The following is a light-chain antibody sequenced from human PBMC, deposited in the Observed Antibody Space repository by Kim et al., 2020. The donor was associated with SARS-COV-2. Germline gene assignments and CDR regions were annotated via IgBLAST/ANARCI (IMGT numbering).Light chain of an antibody. CDR2: DVS. Sequence: QSALTQPASVSGSPGQSITISCTRTSSDVGGYNYVSWYQQHPGKAPKLMIYDVSKRPSGVSNRFSGSKSGNTASLTISGLQAEDEADYYCSSYTSSSTSLYVFGTGTKVTV. CDR1: SSDVGGYNY. V-gene: IGLV2-14*01. J-gene: IGLJ1*01. CDR3: SSYTSSSTSLYV.